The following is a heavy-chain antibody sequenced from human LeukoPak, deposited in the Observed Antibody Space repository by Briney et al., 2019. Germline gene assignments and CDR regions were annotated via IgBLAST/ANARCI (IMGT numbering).Heavy chain of an antibody. J-gene: IGHJ4*02. V-gene: IGHV1-3*03. CDR3: ARTETGTTDFDY. D-gene: IGHD1-1*01. Sequence: ASVKVSCKASGYIFTSYGISWVRQAPGQGLEWMGWINAGNGNTKYSQEFQGRVTITRDTSASTAYMELSSLRSEDMAVYYCARTETGTTDFDYWGQGTLVTVSS. CDR1: GYIFTSYG. CDR2: INAGNGNT.